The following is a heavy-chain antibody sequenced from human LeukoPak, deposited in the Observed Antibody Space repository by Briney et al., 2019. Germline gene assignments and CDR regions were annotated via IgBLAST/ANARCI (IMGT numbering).Heavy chain of an antibody. V-gene: IGHV4-34*01. CDR1: GGSFSGYY. J-gene: IGHJ6*03. CDR3: ARAKGYYYMDV. CDR2: INHSGST. Sequence: PSETLSLTCAVYGGSFSGYYWSWIRQPPGKGLEWIGEINHSGSTNYNPSLKSRVTISVDTSKNQFSLKLSSVTAADTAVYYCARAKGYYYMDVWGKGTMVTVSS.